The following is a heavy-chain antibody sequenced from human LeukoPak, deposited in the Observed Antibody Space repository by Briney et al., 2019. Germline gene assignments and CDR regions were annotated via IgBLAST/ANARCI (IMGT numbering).Heavy chain of an antibody. J-gene: IGHJ4*02. D-gene: IGHD1-26*01. CDR1: GGSISSGGYS. V-gene: IGHV4-30-2*01. CDR3: ARARVGAPGMIDY. Sequence: SETLSLTCAVSGGSISSGGYSWSWIRQPPGKGLEWIGYIYHSGSTYYNPSLKSRVTISVDRSKNQFSLKLSSVTAADTAVYYCARARVGAPGMIDYWGQGTLVTVSS. CDR2: IYHSGST.